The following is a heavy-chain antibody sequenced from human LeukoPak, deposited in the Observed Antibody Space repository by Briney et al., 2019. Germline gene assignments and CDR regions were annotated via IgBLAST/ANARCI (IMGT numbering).Heavy chain of an antibody. J-gene: IGHJ6*03. V-gene: IGHV1-2*02. D-gene: IGHD3-16*01. CDR1: GYTFTGYY. Sequence: ASVKVSCKASGYTFTGYYMHWVRQAPGQGLEWMGWINPNSGGTNYAQKFQGRVTMTRDTSISTAYMELSRLRSDDTAVYYCARVGGGVGWDYYYYYYMDVWGKGTTVTVSS. CDR2: INPNSGGT. CDR3: ARVGGGVGWDYYYYYYMDV.